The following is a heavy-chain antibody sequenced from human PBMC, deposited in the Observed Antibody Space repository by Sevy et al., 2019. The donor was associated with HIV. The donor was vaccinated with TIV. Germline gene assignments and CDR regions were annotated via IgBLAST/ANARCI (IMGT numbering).Heavy chain of an antibody. Sequence: GGSLRLSCAASGFSVSSNYMSWVRQAPGKGSEWVSVLYSGGRISYADSVQGRFTISRDNSKNTLYLQMNSLRAEDTAVYYCAREDIVLGEDNYYGMDVWGQGTTVTVSS. CDR1: GFSVSSNY. V-gene: IGHV3-53*01. D-gene: IGHD3-16*01. J-gene: IGHJ6*02. CDR3: AREDIVLGEDNYYGMDV. CDR2: LYSGGRI.